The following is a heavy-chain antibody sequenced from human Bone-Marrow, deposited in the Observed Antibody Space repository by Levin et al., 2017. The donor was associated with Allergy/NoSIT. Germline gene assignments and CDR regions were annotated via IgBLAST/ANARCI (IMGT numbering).Heavy chain of an antibody. CDR1: GVSIRSGSW. CDR3: ARAMVKHLVVETSTKVHAFDI. CDR2: ISHSGIV. D-gene: IGHD2-21*01. Sequence: SQTLSLTCAVSGVSIRSGSWWSWVRQPPGKGLEWIGEISHSGIVNYNSPLKSRVTISLDKAKTQLSLKLRSVTAADSAVYYCARAMVKHLVVETSTKVHAFDIWGQGTTVTVSS. V-gene: IGHV4-4*02. J-gene: IGHJ3*02.